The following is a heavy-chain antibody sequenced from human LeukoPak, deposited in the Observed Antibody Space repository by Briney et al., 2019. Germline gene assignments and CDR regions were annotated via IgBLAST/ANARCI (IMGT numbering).Heavy chain of an antibody. V-gene: IGHV4-31*03. Sequence: PSETLSLTCTVSGGSISSGGYYWSWIRQHPGKGLEWIGYIYYSGSTYYNPSLKSRVTISVDTSKNQFSLKLSSVTAADTAVYYCARDCRRCSSTSFSKGYYYYGMDVWGQGTTVTVSS. CDR1: GGSISSGGYY. CDR2: IYYSGST. J-gene: IGHJ6*02. D-gene: IGHD2-2*01. CDR3: ARDCRRCSSTSFSKGYYYYGMDV.